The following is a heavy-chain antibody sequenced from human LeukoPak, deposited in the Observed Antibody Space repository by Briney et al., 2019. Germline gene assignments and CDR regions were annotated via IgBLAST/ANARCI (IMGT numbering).Heavy chain of an antibody. V-gene: IGHV3-23*01. J-gene: IGHJ4*02. D-gene: IGHD6-19*01. CDR3: AKSPQRAVAVTVGY. CDR2: ISGSGGST. Sequence: GGTLRLSCAASGFTFSSYGMSWVRQAPGKGLEWVSAISGSGGSTYYADSVKGRFTISRDNSKNTLYLQMNSLRAEDTAVYYCAKSPQRAVAVTVGYWGQGTLVTVSS. CDR1: GFTFSSYG.